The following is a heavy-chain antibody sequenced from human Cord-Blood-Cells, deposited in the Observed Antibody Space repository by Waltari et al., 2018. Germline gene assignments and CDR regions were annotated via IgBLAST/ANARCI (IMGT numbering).Heavy chain of an antibody. CDR1: GYTFTGYY. J-gene: IGHJ6*02. Sequence: QVQLVQSGAEVKKPGASVKVSCKASGYTFTGYYMPWVRQAPGQGLEWMGRINPNSGGKNHAKKFQGRVTMTRDKSISTAYMELSRLRSDDTAVYYCARDFQYYGGNYYYGMDVWGQGTTVTVSS. CDR2: INPNSGGK. D-gene: IGHD4-17*01. V-gene: IGHV1-2*02. CDR3: ARDFQYYGGNYYYGMDV.